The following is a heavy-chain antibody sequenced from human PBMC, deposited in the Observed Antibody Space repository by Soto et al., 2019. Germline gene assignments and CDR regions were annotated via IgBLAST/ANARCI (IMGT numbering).Heavy chain of an antibody. V-gene: IGHV1-69*18. CDR1: GGTFNGFG. J-gene: IGHJ6*02. D-gene: IGHD3-10*01. CDR2: IIPIIATT. Sequence: QVQLVQSGAEVKKPGSSVRVSCQTSGGTFNGFGVAWVRQAPGQGLEWMGTIIPIIATTKYAQNFQGRVTITADASTGTAYMDLSSLRSEDTAVYYCARELKEPGSYYYYGVDVWGLGTTVTVSS. CDR3: ARELKEPGSYYYYGVDV.